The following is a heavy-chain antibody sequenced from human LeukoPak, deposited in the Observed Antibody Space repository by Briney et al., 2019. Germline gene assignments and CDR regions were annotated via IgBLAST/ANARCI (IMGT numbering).Heavy chain of an antibody. CDR3: ARGVVPAAFYYYYYGMDV. Sequence: SVKVSCKASGGTFSSYAISWVRQAPGQGLEWMGRIIPILGIANYAQKFQGRVTITADKSTSTAYMELSSLRPEDTAVYYCARGVVPAAFYYYYYGMDVWGQGTTVTVSS. CDR2: IIPILGIA. V-gene: IGHV1-69*04. CDR1: GGTFSSYA. J-gene: IGHJ6*02. D-gene: IGHD2-2*01.